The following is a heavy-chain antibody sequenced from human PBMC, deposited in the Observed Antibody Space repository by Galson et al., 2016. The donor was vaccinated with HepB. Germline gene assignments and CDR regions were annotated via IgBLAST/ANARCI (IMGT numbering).Heavy chain of an antibody. CDR3: VRDKVTPGTNWFDP. Sequence: SLRLSCAASGFTFSSYAMVWVRQAPGEGLVWVSHISGDGSSTHYGDSVKGRFTVSRDNSKNTLYLQMNSLRAEDTAVYYCVRDKVTPGTNWFDPWGQGTLVTVSS. J-gene: IGHJ5*02. CDR1: GFTFSSYA. CDR2: ISGDGSST. D-gene: IGHD4-11*01. V-gene: IGHV3-23*01.